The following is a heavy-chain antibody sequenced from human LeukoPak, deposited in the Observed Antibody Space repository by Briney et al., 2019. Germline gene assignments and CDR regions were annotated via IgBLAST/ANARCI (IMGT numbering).Heavy chain of an antibody. D-gene: IGHD3-10*01. J-gene: IGHJ6*02. CDR2: ISGGGGST. CDR3: AKSKDDPNYYYYFYGLDV. Sequence: GGSLRLSCAASGFTFSSYAMTWVRQAPGKGLEWVSAISGGGGSTYYADSVKGRFTISRDNSKNTLYLQMNSLRAEDTAVYYCAKSKDDPNYYYYFYGLDVWGQGTTVTVSS. CDR1: GFTFSSYA. V-gene: IGHV3-23*01.